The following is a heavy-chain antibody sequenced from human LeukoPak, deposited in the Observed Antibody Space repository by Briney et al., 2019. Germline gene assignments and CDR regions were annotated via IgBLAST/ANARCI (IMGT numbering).Heavy chain of an antibody. V-gene: IGHV4-39*01. J-gene: IGHJ4*02. CDR3: ARRGSEKWLVRYYFDY. Sequence: SETLSLTCTVSGGSISSSSYYWGWIRQPPGKGLEWIGSIYYSGSTYYNPSLKSRVTISVDTSKNQFSLKLSSVTAADTAVYYCARRGSEKWLVRYYFDYWGQGTLVTVSS. D-gene: IGHD6-19*01. CDR2: IYYSGST. CDR1: GGSISSSSYY.